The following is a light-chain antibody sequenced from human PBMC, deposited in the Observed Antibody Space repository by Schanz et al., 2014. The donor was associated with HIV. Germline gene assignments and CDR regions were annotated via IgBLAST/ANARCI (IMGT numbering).Light chain of an antibody. V-gene: IGLV2-18*02. CDR2: DVS. CDR3: CSYTTTSTYV. J-gene: IGLJ1*01. Sequence: QSALTQPPSVSGSPGQSVTISCTGTGSDVGGFNRVSWYQQPPGTAPKLMIYDVSNRPSGVSSRFSGSKSGNTASLTISGLQAEDEADYYCCSYTTTSTYVFGAGTKLTVL. CDR1: GSDVGGFNR.